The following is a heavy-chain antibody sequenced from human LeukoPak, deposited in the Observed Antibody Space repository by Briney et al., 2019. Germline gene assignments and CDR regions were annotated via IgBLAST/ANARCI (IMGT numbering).Heavy chain of an antibody. Sequence: ASVKVSFKASGYTFTSYGISWVRQAPGQGLEWMGWISAYNGNTNYAQKLQGRVTMTTDTSTSTAYMGLRSLRSDDTAVYYCARRKGYVPDYYFDYWGQGTLVTVSS. V-gene: IGHV1-18*01. CDR2: ISAYNGNT. CDR3: ARRKGYVPDYYFDY. J-gene: IGHJ4*02. CDR1: GYTFTSYG. D-gene: IGHD3-10*02.